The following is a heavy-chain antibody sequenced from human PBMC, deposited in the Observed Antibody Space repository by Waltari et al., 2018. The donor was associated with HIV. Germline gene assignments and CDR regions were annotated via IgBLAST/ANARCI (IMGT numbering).Heavy chain of an antibody. CDR1: GFTFSSYG. CDR2: ISYDGSNK. J-gene: IGHJ4*02. V-gene: IGHV3-30*18. CDR3: AKDRPYSSSWLHYFDY. Sequence: QVQLVESGGGVVQPGRSLRLSCAASGFTFSSYGMHWVRQAPGKGLEWVAVISYDGSNKYYADSVKGRFTISRDNSKNTLYLQMNSLRAEDTAVYYCAKDRPYSSSWLHYFDYWGQGTLVTVSS. D-gene: IGHD6-13*01.